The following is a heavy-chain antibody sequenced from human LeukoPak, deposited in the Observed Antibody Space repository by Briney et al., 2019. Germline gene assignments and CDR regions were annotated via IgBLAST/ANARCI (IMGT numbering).Heavy chain of an antibody. Sequence: PGGSLRLSCAASGFTFSSYWMHRVRQAPGKGLVWVSRINSDGSSTSYADSVKGRFTISRDNAKNTLYLQMNSLRAEDTAVYYCATMHTYDFWSGYSNFDYWGQGTLVTVSS. J-gene: IGHJ4*02. D-gene: IGHD3-3*01. V-gene: IGHV3-74*01. CDR1: GFTFSSYW. CDR3: ATMHTYDFWSGYSNFDY. CDR2: INSDGSST.